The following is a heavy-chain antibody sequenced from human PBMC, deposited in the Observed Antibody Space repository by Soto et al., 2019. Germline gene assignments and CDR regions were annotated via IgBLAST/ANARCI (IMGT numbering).Heavy chain of an antibody. CDR1: GYTFTSYY. V-gene: IGHV1-46*01. CDR3: ARERPWRFLELDRSKPYGMDV. CDR2: INPSGGST. Sequence: ASVKVSCKASGYTFTSYYMHWVRQAPGQGLEWMGIINPSGGSTSYAQKFQGRVTMTRDTSTSTVYMELSSLRSEDTAVYYCARERPWRFLELDRSKPYGMDVWGQGTTVTVSS. D-gene: IGHD3-3*01. J-gene: IGHJ6*02.